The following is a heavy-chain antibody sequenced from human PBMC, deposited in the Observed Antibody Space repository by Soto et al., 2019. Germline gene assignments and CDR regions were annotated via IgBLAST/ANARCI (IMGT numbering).Heavy chain of an antibody. CDR2: ISDGGSNK. J-gene: IGHJ6*02. Sequence: PGGSLRLSCAASGFTFSSYSMHWVRQAPGKGLEWVSDISDGGSNKYYADSVKGRFTISRDNSKSTLYLQMNSLRAEDTALYYCAKGRSYYYYYGVDVWGQGTTVTVSS. CDR3: AKGRSYYYYYGVDV. V-gene: IGHV3-30-3*01. CDR1: GFTFSSYS.